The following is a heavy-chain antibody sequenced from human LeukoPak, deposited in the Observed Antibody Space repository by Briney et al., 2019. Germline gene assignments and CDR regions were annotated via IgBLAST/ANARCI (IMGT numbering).Heavy chain of an antibody. CDR3: VKPPRLSIIRGEGMDV. CDR1: GFTFRPYA. Sequence: GGSLRLSCAGSGFTFRPYAMGWVRRAPGKGLEGVSCINCGGDDTYYADSVKGRFTISRDNFKNTLYLQMNSLRAEDTAVYYCVKPPRLSIIRGEGMDVWGQGTTVTVSS. J-gene: IGHJ6*02. CDR2: INCGGDDT. V-gene: IGHV3-23*01. D-gene: IGHD3-10*01.